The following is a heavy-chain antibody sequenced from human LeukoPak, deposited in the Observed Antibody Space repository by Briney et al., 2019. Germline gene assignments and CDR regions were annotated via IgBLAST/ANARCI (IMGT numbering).Heavy chain of an antibody. Sequence: PSETLSLTCTVSGGSISSGSYFWNWIRQPAGKGLEWIGRVYTSGSTNYNPSLKSRVTISLDTSKNQFSLRLNSVTAADTAVYYCARRGLTGYCSGGSCYAIPPGPTLVGWFDPWGQGTLVTVSS. J-gene: IGHJ5*02. V-gene: IGHV4-61*02. CDR1: GGSISSGSYF. CDR2: VYTSGST. CDR3: ARRGLTGYCSGGSCYAIPPGPTLVGWFDP. D-gene: IGHD2-15*01.